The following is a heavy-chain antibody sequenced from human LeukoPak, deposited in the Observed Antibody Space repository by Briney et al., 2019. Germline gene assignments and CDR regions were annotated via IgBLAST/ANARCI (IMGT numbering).Heavy chain of an antibody. Sequence: PGGSLRLSCAASGFTFSSYGMHWVRQAPGKGLEWVAVISYDGSNKYYADSVKGRFTISRDNSKNTLYLQMNSLRAEDTAVYYCARGMGRNYGLDYWGQGTLVTVSS. V-gene: IGHV3-30*03. CDR3: ARGMGRNYGLDY. J-gene: IGHJ4*02. D-gene: IGHD3-10*01. CDR2: ISYDGSNK. CDR1: GFTFSSYG.